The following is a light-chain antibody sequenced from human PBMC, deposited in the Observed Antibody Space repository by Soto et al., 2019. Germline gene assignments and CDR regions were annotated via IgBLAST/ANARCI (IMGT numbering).Light chain of an antibody. CDR3: QQYNSYSWT. V-gene: IGKV1-5*01. Sequence: DIQLTQSPSTLSASVGDRVTLTCRASQSLNTRLAWYQQRPGKAPKLLIYDASTLESGVPSRFSGSGSGTEFTLTISSLQPDDFATYYCQQYNSYSWTFGQGTKVDNK. CDR1: QSLNTR. CDR2: DAS. J-gene: IGKJ1*01.